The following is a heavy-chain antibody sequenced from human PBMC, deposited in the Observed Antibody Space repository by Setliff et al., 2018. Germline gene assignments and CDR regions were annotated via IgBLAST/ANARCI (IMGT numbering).Heavy chain of an antibody. D-gene: IGHD3-22*01. CDR1: GGSISSRSYY. CDR3: ARQGGDYYDGSGYYYAPFDY. Sequence: LSLTCTVSGGSISSRSYYWAWIRQPPGKGLECIGSFSESGSTYYSPSLKSRVTISVDTSKNQFSLNLNSVTAADTAVYYCARQGGDYYDGSGYYYAPFDYWGQGILVTVS. CDR2: FSESGST. J-gene: IGHJ4*02. V-gene: IGHV4-39*01.